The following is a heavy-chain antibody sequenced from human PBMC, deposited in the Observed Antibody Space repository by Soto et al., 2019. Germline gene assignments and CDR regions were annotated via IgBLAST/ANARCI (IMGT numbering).Heavy chain of an antibody. CDR1: GYSFTSYW. CDR3: ARLGYCTGTSCYTFDS. CDR2: INPSDSYT. D-gene: IGHD2-2*02. J-gene: IGHJ4*02. Sequence: GESLKISCQGSGYSFTSYWIGWVRQRPGKGLEWMGRINPSDSYTTYSPSFQGHVTISTDKSFSTAYLQWSGLKASDTAMYYCARLGYCTGTSCYTFDSWGQGPLVTVYS. V-gene: IGHV5-10-1*01.